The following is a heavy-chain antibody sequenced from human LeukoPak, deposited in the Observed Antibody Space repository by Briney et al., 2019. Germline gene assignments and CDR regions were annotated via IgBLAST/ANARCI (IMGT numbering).Heavy chain of an antibody. D-gene: IGHD6-13*01. CDR1: GFTFSSYA. Sequence: GRSLRLSCAASGFTFSSYAMHWVRQAPGKGLEWVAVISYDGSNKYYADSVKGRFTISRDNSKNTLYLQMNSLRAEDTAVYYCARDPIAAAAPLYYFDYWGQGTLVTVSS. V-gene: IGHV3-30-3*01. CDR2: ISYDGSNK. J-gene: IGHJ4*02. CDR3: ARDPIAAAAPLYYFDY.